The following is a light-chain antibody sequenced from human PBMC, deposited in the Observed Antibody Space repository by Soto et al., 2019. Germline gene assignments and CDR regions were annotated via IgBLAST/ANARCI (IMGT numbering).Light chain of an antibody. V-gene: IGKV1-33*01. J-gene: IGKJ4*01. Sequence: DIQMTQSPPSLSASVGDRVTITCQASQDIRNRLNWYQQKPGKAPKLLIYDASNLETGVPSRFSGSGSGTDFTFTISSLQPEDIATYYCQQYDNLPFFGGGTKVEIK. CDR1: QDIRNR. CDR3: QQYDNLPF. CDR2: DAS.